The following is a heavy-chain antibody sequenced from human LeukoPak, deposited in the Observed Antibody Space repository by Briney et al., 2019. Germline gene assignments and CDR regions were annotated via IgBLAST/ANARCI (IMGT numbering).Heavy chain of an antibody. V-gene: IGHV3-7*01. D-gene: IGHD3-10*01. CDR2: IKKDVDEK. J-gene: IGHJ4*02. CDR1: GFTFISHW. CDR3: ARGPPYGSRSDYFDY. Sequence: GGSLRPSWAASGFTFISHWMTWIRRAPGKGLEWVASIKKDVDEKYYVDSVKGRFTISRDNAKNSLYLHMNGLRVEDTAVYYCARGPPYGSRSDYFDYWGQGTLVTVSS.